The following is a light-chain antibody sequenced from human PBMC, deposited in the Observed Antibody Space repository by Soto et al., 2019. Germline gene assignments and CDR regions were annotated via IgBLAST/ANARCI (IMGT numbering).Light chain of an antibody. CDR1: QAIFNY. J-gene: IGKJ2*01. V-gene: IGKV1-9*01. Sequence: DIQLTQSPIFLSASVGDRVTISCRASQAIFNYLAWYQQKPGKAPNLLIFGASTLQSGVPSSFSGSGSGTEFTLTNSRHRPESLGFYYCQQLNSHPLILGQGTSLDI. CDR3: QQLNSHPLI. CDR2: GAS.